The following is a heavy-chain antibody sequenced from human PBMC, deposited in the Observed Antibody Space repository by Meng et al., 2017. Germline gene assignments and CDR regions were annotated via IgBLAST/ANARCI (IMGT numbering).Heavy chain of an antibody. Sequence: QVQLVESVGGGVQPGRSLRLSCAASGFTFSSDGMHWVRQAPGKGLEWVAVIWYDGSNKYYADSVKGRFTISRDNSKNTLYLQMNSLRAEDTAVYYCARVVYSSGWSFDYWGQGTLVTVSS. J-gene: IGHJ4*02. CDR2: IWYDGSNK. D-gene: IGHD6-19*01. V-gene: IGHV3-33*01. CDR3: ARVVYSSGWSFDY. CDR1: GFTFSSDG.